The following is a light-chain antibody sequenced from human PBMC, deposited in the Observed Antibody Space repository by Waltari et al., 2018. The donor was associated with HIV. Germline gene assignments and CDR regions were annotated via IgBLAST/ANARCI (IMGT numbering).Light chain of an antibody. CDR2: GAN. J-gene: IGLJ1*01. CDR1: TSTIGPNCD. V-gene: IGLV1-40*01. CDR3: QSFDRKLSSYV. Sequence: ALTQPPSVSGAPGQRLAISCSGNTSTIGPNCDVHWSQVVAGAAPKLVLFGANKRPTGVSARFSGSRSDTSASLAIAGLRADDEGTYYCQSFDRKLSSYVFGTGTTVSVL.